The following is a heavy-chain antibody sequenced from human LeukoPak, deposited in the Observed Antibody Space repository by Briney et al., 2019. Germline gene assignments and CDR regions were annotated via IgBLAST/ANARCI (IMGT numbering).Heavy chain of an antibody. J-gene: IGHJ4*02. CDR1: GGSIGSYY. CDR2: IYYSGST. V-gene: IGHV4-59*12. D-gene: IGHD2-15*01. Sequence: SETLSLTCTVSGGSIGSYYWSWIRQPPGKGLEWIGYIYYSGSTNYNPSLKSRVTISVDTSKNQFSLKLSSVTAADAAVYYCARENCSGGSCYDYWGQGTLVTVSS. CDR3: ARENCSGGSCYDY.